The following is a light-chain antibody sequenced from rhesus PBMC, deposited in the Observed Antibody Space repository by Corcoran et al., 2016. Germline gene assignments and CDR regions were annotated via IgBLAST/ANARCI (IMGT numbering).Light chain of an antibody. CDR1: SSDIGGYNY. CDR2: DVN. V-gene: IGLV2-23*01. Sequence: QAALTQPPSVSGSPGQSVTIPCTGTSSDIGGYNYVSWYQQHPGKAPKLMIYDVNKRPSGVSDRFSGSKSGNTASLTISGLQPEDEAEYYCSSYAGSNTFIFGAGTRLTVL. CDR3: SSYAGSNTFI. J-gene: IGLJ1*01.